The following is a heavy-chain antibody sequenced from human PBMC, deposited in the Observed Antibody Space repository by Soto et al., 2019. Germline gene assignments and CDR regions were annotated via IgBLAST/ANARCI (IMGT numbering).Heavy chain of an antibody. J-gene: IGHJ4*02. CDR1: GYPFTSYG. Sequence: GSVKVSFKASGYPFTSYGISCVRQAPGQGLEWMAWITANNVNTNYAQKFQGRVTMTTDTSTATAYMELGSLRSDDTAVYYCARDMGGYYFEPNDYWGQGTMVTVSS. CDR3: ARDMGGYYFEPNDY. D-gene: IGHD3-22*01. CDR2: ITANNVNT. V-gene: IGHV1-18*01.